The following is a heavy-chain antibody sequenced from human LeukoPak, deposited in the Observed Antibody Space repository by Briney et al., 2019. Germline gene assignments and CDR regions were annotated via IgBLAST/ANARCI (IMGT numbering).Heavy chain of an antibody. CDR2: VYYDGIN. D-gene: IGHD2-2*01. V-gene: IGHV4-39*07. CDR1: GGSINNTLFY. Sequence: SETLSLTCTVSGGSINNTLFYWGWIRQPPGKGLEWIGTVYYDGINYSSPSLKSRVTISVDTSKNQFSLKLSSVTAADTAVYYCASSGLGYCSSTSCYEDYWGQGTLVTVSS. CDR3: ASSGLGYCSSTSCYEDY. J-gene: IGHJ4*02.